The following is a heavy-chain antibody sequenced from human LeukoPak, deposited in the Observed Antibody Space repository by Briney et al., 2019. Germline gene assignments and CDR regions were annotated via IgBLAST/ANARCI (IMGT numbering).Heavy chain of an antibody. V-gene: IGHV3-30*03. CDR3: ARTYSRESGYYFVFNY. D-gene: IGHD3-3*01. Sequence: GESLTLSCAASGFNFNSHCMHWVRQPPGKGLEWMELIPSDGSYTYYADSVKCRFTISRDSSKSTVYLQMNSLRAEDTAVYYCARTYSRESGYYFVFNYWGQGTLVTVSS. CDR2: IPSDGSYT. J-gene: IGHJ4*02. CDR1: GFNFNSHC.